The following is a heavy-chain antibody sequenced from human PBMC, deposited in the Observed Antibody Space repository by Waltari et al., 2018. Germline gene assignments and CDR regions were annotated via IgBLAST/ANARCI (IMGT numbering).Heavy chain of an antibody. Sequence: VQLVQSGAAVKKPGESLKISCKGSGYIFTSYWIGWVRQMPGKGLVGMGLIYPGDYDTRYSTSFPGQVTLSADNSRRTAYLQWSSLKASDTAMYYCARREGATVWGQGTLVTVSS. D-gene: IGHD1-26*01. CDR3: ARREGATV. CDR1: GYIFTSYW. J-gene: IGHJ4*02. CDR2: IYPGDYDT. V-gene: IGHV5-51*03.